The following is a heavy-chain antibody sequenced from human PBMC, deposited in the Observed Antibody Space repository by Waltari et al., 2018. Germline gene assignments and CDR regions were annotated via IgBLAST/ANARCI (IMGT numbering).Heavy chain of an antibody. CDR2: ISKDGSNQ. CDR3: ARVVLNWLDP. Sequence: QLQLVESGGGVVQPGRSLRLSCAASGFTFSNYAMTWVRQVPGKGLEWVSFISKDGSNQDYTDSVKGRFTISRDNSKNTLYLQMNSLRAEDTAVYFCARVVLNWLDPWGQGTLVTVSS. CDR1: GFTFSNYA. V-gene: IGHV3-30-3*01. J-gene: IGHJ5*02.